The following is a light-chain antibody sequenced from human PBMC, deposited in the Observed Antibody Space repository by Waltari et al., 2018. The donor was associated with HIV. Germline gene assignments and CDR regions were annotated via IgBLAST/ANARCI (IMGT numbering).Light chain of an antibody. J-gene: IGLJ3*02. V-gene: IGLV3-21*02. CDR1: PIGSKL. CDR3: QVWDSASDWV. Sequence: SYLLTQAPSVSVAPGQTARLPCRGNPIGSKLEHWSRPKSGKAPVLVVYDSDRPSGIPERFSGSNSGHTATLTISRVEAGDEADYHCQVWDSASDWVFGGGTKLTVL. CDR2: DS.